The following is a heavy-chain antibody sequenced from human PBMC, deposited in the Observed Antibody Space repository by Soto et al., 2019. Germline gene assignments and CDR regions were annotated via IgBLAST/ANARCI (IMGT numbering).Heavy chain of an antibody. CDR3: ARDQEQLWGWFDP. J-gene: IGHJ5*02. CDR2: IIPIFGTA. V-gene: IGHV1-69*13. CDR1: GGTFSSYA. Sequence: ASVKVSCKASGGTFSSYAISWVRQAPGQGLEWMGGIIPIFGTANYAQKFQGRVTITADESTSTAYMELSSLRSEDTAVYYCARDQEQLWGWFDPWGQGTLVTVSS. D-gene: IGHD6-6*01.